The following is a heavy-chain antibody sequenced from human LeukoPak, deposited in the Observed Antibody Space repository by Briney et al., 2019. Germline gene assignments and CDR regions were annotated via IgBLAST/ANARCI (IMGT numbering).Heavy chain of an antibody. D-gene: IGHD1-26*01. J-gene: IGHJ3*01. Sequence: GGSLRLSCAASGFTFSTYGMHWVRQAPGKGLEWVAFIRYDGNNQYYADSVKGRFTISRDNSKNTLYLQMNSLRVEDTAVYYCAKEKGAWGGSTAFDVWGQGTMVTVSS. CDR2: IRYDGNNQ. V-gene: IGHV3-30*02. CDR1: GFTFSTYG. CDR3: AKEKGAWGGSTAFDV.